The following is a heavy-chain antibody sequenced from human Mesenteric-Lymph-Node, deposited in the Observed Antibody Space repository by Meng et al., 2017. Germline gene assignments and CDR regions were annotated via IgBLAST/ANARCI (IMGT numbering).Heavy chain of an antibody. Sequence: QVQIQQSGPGLVKPSQTLSLTCAISGDRVSSKSAAWSWIRQSPSRGLEWLGRTYYRSKWYNDYAVSVKSRISINPDTSKNQFSLRLNSVTPEDTAVYYCDSTENHFWGQGTLVTVSS. CDR1: GDRVSSKSAA. CDR2: TYYRSKWYN. V-gene: IGHV6-1*01. J-gene: IGHJ4*02. CDR3: DSTENHF. D-gene: IGHD1-26*01.